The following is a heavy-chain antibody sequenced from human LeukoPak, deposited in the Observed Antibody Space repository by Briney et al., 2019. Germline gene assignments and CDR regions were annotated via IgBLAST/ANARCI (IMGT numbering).Heavy chain of an antibody. J-gene: IGHJ4*02. CDR2: IRSKAYGGTT. CDR3: ARDGMVTTWFDY. Sequence: GGSLRLPCTASGFTFGDYTMNWFRQAPGKGLEWVGFIRSKAYGGTTEYAASVKGRFAISRDDSENIAYLQVNSLKTEDTAVYYCARDGMVTTWFDYWGQGTLVTVSS. V-gene: IGHV3-49*03. CDR1: GFTFGDYT. D-gene: IGHD4-17*01.